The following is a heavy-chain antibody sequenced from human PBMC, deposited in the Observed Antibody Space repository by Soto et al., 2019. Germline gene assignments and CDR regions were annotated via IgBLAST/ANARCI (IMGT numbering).Heavy chain of an antibody. D-gene: IGHD2-15*01. J-gene: IGHJ4*01. Sequence: GGSLRLSCAASGFTFSSYSMNWVRQAPGKGLEWVSSISSSSSYIYYADSVKGRFTISRDNAKNSLYLQMNSLRAEDTAVYYCTTDTISPPPNIGGYWGQGTLVTVSS. CDR3: TTDTISPPPNIGGY. CDR1: GFTFSSYS. CDR2: ISSSSSYI. V-gene: IGHV3-21*01.